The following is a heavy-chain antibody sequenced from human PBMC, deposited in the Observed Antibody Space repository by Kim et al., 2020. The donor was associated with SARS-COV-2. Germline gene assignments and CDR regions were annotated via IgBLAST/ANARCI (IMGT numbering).Heavy chain of an antibody. V-gene: IGHV3-30*03. J-gene: IGHJ6*02. CDR1: GFTFSNYA. CDR3: ARDGVAPKHYYGVDV. Sequence: GGSLRLSCAASGFTFSNYAMHWVRQTPGRGLEWVAVISFDATRISYADFGRGRFTISRDNSKNTLYLQLNSLRPEDTALYYCARDGVAPKHYYGVDVWGQGTTVTVSS. D-gene: IGHD2-15*01. CDR2: ISFDATRI.